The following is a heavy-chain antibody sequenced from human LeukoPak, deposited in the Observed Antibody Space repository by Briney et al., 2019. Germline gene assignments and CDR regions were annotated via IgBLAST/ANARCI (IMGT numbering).Heavy chain of an antibody. CDR2: IRYDGSNK. V-gene: IGHV3-30*02. D-gene: IGHD1-26*01. Sequence: GGSLRLSRAASGFTFSSYGMHWVRQAPGKGLEWVAFIRYDGSNKYYADSVKGRFTISRDNSKNTLYLQMNSLRAEDTAVYYCANSPITRIVGATGGLDYWGQGTLVTVSS. CDR1: GFTFSSYG. CDR3: ANSPITRIVGATGGLDY. J-gene: IGHJ4*02.